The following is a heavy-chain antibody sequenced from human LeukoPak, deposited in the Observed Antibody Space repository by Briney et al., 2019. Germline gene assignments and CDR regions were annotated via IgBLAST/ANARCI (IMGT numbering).Heavy chain of an antibody. CDR3: ARGIGESYFDY. CDR2: IKQDGSEK. D-gene: IGHD3-10*01. J-gene: IGHJ4*02. Sequence: GGSLRLSCAASGFTFSSYWMSWVRQPPGKGREWVANIKQDGSEKYYVDSVKGRFTISRDNAKNSLYLQMNSLRAEDTAVYYCARGIGESYFDYWGQGTLVTVSS. V-gene: IGHV3-7*01. CDR1: GFTFSSYW.